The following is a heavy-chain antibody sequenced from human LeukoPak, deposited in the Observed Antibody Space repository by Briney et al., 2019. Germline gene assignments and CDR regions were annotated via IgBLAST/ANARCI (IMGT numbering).Heavy chain of an antibody. J-gene: IGHJ6*03. Sequence: ASVKVSCKASGYTFTSYYMHWVRQAPGQGLEWMGIINPSGGSTSYAQKLQGRVTMTTDTSTSTAYMELRSLRFDDTAVYYCARNTYGYKFSMDVWGKGTTVTVSS. V-gene: IGHV1-46*01. CDR2: INPSGGST. CDR1: GYTFTSYY. CDR3: ARNTYGYKFSMDV. D-gene: IGHD5-24*01.